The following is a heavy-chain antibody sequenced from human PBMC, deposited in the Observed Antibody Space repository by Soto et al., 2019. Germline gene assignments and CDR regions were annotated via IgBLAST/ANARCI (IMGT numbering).Heavy chain of an antibody. CDR2: FCYTGST. Sequence: LSLTCTVSGGSISGRCWSWVRQSPGKGLEWIGYFCYTGSTNYNPSLKSRVTISVDRSKTQCSLKLTSVTAADTAVYYCAKSHYDSSGYYIIDHWGQGTLVTVSS. CDR3: AKSHYDSSGYYIIDH. J-gene: IGHJ5*02. CDR1: GGSISGRC. V-gene: IGHV4-59*01. D-gene: IGHD3-22*01.